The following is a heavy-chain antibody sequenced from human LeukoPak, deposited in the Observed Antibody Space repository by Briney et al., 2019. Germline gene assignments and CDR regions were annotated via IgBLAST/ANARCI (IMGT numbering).Heavy chain of an antibody. V-gene: IGHV3-30*02. Sequence: GGSLRLSCAASRFLFASYGMHWVRQAPGKGLEWVAFIRYDGSDKYYADSVRGRFTISRDNSKKTLSLQMTTLRPDDTAVYYCVRDSTVGAAYFDLWGQGALVTVSS. D-gene: IGHD6-13*01. J-gene: IGHJ4*02. CDR1: RFLFASYG. CDR2: IRYDGSDK. CDR3: VRDSTVGAAYFDL.